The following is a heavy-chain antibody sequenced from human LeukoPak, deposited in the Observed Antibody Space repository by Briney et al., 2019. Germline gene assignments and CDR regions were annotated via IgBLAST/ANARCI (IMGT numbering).Heavy chain of an antibody. CDR2: ISAYNGNT. D-gene: IGHD1-7*01. J-gene: IGHJ5*02. CDR1: GYTFTSYG. CDR3: ARDPYRYNWNSGWFDH. Sequence: GASVKVSCKASGYTFTSYGISWVRQAPGQGLEWMGWISAYNGNTNYAQKLQGRVTMTTDTSTSTAYMELRSLRSDDTAVYYCARDPYRYNWNSGWFDHWGQGTLVTVSS. V-gene: IGHV1-18*01.